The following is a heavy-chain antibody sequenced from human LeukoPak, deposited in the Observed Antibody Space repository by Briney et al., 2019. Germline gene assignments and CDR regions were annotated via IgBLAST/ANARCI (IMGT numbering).Heavy chain of an antibody. Sequence: GASVKVSCKASGYTFTSHDINWVRQAPGQGLEWMGWMNPNSGNTGYAQKFQGRVTMTRDTSINTAYMELHSLRSEDTAVYYCARENGDFWSGYLFDYWGQGTLVTVSS. CDR3: ARENGDFWSGYLFDY. CDR1: GYTFTSHD. J-gene: IGHJ4*02. D-gene: IGHD3-3*01. V-gene: IGHV1-8*01. CDR2: MNPNSGNT.